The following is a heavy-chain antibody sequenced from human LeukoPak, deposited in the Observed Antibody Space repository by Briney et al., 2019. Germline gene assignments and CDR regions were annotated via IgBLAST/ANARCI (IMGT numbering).Heavy chain of an antibody. D-gene: IGHD6-19*01. V-gene: IGHV3-7*03. J-gene: IGHJ3*02. CDR3: ASSIGWYGDAFDI. CDR2: IKHDGSEKQDGSEK. Sequence: PGGSLRLSCPASGFTFSQYWMSWVRQAPGKGLEWVANIKHDGSEKQDGSEKNYVDSVKGRFTISRDNAKNSLYLQMNSLRAVDTAVYYCASSIGWYGDAFDIWGQGTMVTVSS. CDR1: GFTFSQYW.